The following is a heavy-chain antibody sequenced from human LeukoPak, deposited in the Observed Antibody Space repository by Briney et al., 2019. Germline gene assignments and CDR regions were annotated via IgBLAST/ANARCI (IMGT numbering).Heavy chain of an antibody. CDR3: AKDIFTGIAAAGAIDY. CDR2: ISYDDGSNK. CDR1: GFTFIRYG. V-gene: IGHV3-30*18. J-gene: IGHJ4*02. Sequence: GGSLRLSCAASGFTFIRYGMHWVRQAPGKGLEWVAVISYDDGSNKYYADSVKGRFTISRDNFKNTLYLQMNSLRAEDTALYYCAKDIFTGIAAAGAIDYWGQGTLVTVSS. D-gene: IGHD6-13*01.